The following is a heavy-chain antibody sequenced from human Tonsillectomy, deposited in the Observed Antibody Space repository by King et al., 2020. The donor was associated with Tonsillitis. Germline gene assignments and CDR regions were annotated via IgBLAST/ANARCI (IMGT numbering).Heavy chain of an antibody. V-gene: IGHV3-15*01. CDR2: IKSRSDGGTT. J-gene: IGHJ4*02. D-gene: IGHD4-11*01. CDR1: GFSFSSAW. CDR3: TTGLPVDY. Sequence: VQLVESGGGLVKPGGSLRLSCAASGFSFSSAWMSWVRQAPGKGLEWVGQIKSRSDGGTTDYGAPVKGRFSISRDDSKNTLFLPMNSLKSEDTALYYCTTGLPVDYWGQGTLVTVSS.